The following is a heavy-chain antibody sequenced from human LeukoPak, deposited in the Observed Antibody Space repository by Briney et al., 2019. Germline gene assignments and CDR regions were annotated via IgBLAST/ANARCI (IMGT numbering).Heavy chain of an antibody. CDR2: IYHSGST. CDR3: ARGEVITGTSWFDP. CDR1: GGSISSYY. V-gene: IGHV4-59*08. D-gene: IGHD3-22*01. J-gene: IGHJ5*02. Sequence: PSETLSLTCTVSGGSISSYYWSWIRQPPGKGLEWIGYIYHSGSTNYNPSLKSRVTISVDTSKNQFSLKLSSVTAADTAVYYCARGEVITGTSWFDPWGQGTLVTVSS.